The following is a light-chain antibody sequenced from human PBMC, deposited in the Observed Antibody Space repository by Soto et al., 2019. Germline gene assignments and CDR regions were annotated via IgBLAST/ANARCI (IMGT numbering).Light chain of an antibody. CDR1: QGISSY. V-gene: IGKV1-9*01. CDR3: QQVNSYPLT. Sequence: DIQLTQSPSFLSASVGDRVTITCGASQGISSYLAWYQQKPGKAPKLLIYAASTLQSGVPSRFSGSGSGTEFTLTISSLQPEDFATYYCQQVNSYPLTFGQGTKLEIK. J-gene: IGKJ2*01. CDR2: AAS.